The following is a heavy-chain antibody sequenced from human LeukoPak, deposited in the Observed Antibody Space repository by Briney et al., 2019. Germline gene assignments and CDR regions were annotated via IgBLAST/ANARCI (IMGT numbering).Heavy chain of an antibody. CDR2: IKQDGSEK. CDR3: ARVLRYFDWLIAYYFDY. CDR1: GFTFSSYW. D-gene: IGHD3-9*01. V-gene: IGHV3-7*03. J-gene: IGHJ4*02. Sequence: GGSLRLSCAASGFTFSSYWMSWVRQAPGKGLEWVANIKQDGSEKYYVDSVKGRFAISRDNAKNSLYLQMNSLRAEDTAVYYCARVLRYFDWLIAYYFDYWGQGTLVTVSS.